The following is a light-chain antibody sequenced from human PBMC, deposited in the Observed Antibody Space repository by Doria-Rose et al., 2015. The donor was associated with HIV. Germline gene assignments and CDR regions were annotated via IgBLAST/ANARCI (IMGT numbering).Light chain of an antibody. V-gene: IGKV1-5*03. Sequence: DIRLTQSPSTLSASVGDIVTITCRASQSISNWLAWYQQKPGQAPKLLIYKASTVQSGVPSRFRGSGSGTECTLTINSLQPDDFATYYCQHFDKYFSWTFGHGTKVDIK. CDR2: KAS. CDR3: QHFDKYFSWT. J-gene: IGKJ1*01. CDR1: QSISNW.